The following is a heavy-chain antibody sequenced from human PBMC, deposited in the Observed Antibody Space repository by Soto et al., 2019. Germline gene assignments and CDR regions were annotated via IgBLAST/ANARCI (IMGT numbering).Heavy chain of an antibody. V-gene: IGHV3-15*07. D-gene: IGHD3-10*01. CDR2: IKSKTDGGTT. J-gene: IGHJ3*02. CDR3: TTDQSVLLWFGEWGDAFDI. CDR1: GFTFSNAW. Sequence: GGSLRLSCAASGFTFSNAWMNWVRQAPGKGLEWVGRIKSKTDGGTTDYAAPVKGRFTISRDDSKNTLYLQMNSLKTEDTAVYYCTTDQSVLLWFGEWGDAFDIWGQGTMVTVSS.